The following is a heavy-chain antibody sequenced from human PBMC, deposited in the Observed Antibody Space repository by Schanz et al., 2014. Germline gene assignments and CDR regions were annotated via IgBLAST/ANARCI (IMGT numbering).Heavy chain of an antibody. CDR2: VNPSVRGT. CDR1: GYTFVSYS. CDR3: AGAFDSSGYYFDY. Sequence: QVQLVQSGAEVKKPGASVKVSCKASGYTFVSYSMHWVRQAPGQGLEWMGIVNPSVRGTHFAREFQGRVTVTSDTSTSTVYMELSGLRSEDTAVYYCAGAFDSSGYYFDYGGQGTLVTVSS. V-gene: IGHV1-46*03. J-gene: IGHJ4*02. D-gene: IGHD3-22*01.